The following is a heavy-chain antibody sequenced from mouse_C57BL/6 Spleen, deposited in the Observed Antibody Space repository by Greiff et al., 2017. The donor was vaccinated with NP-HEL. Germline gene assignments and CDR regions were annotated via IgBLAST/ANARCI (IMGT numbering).Heavy chain of an antibody. CDR2: ISSGGDYI. CDR1: GFTFSSYA. D-gene: IGHD1-1*01. J-gene: IGHJ4*01. V-gene: IGHV5-9-1*02. CDR3: TRDGPLSTTVVAYYAMDY. Sequence: EVKLVESGESLVKPGGSLKLSCAASGFTFSSYAMSWVRQTPEKRLEWVAYISSGGDYIYYADTVKGRFTISRDNARNTLYLQMSSLKSEDTAMYYCTRDGPLSTTVVAYYAMDYWGQGTSVTVSS.